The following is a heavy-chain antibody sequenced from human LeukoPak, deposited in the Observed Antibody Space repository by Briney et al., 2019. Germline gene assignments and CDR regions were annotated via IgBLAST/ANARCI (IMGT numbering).Heavy chain of an antibody. D-gene: IGHD6-19*01. V-gene: IGHV4-34*01. J-gene: IGHJ6*03. CDR1: GGSFSDYY. Sequence: SETLSLTCVVYGGSFSDYYWTWVRQPPGKGLEWIGEINHSGATKYNPFLKSRVTISIHTSNNQFSLKLNSVTAADTAVYYCARGEGTLAGRRWPYSFYYYVDVWGKGTTVTVSS. CDR3: ARGEGTLAGRRWPYSFYYYVDV. CDR2: INHSGAT.